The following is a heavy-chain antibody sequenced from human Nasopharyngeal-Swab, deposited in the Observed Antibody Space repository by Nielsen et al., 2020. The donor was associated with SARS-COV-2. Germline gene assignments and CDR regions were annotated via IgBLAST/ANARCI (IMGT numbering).Heavy chain of an antibody. J-gene: IGHJ6*02. V-gene: IGHV3-9*01. CDR1: GFTFDDYA. CDR2: ISWNSGSI. Sequence: GGSLRLSCAASGFTFDDYAMHWVRQAPGKGLEWVSGISWNSGSIGYADSVKGRFTISRDNAKNSLYLQMNSLRAEDTALYYCAKSRGALIAAADGYYYYGMDVWGQGTTVTVSS. CDR3: AKSRGALIAAADGYYYYGMDV. D-gene: IGHD6-13*01.